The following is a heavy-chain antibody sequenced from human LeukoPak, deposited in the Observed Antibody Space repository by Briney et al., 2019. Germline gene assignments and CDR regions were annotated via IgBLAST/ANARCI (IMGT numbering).Heavy chain of an antibody. CDR2: IKEDGSVK. CDR1: GFTFNTYW. Sequence: GGSLRLSCAASGFTFNTYWMSWVRQAPGKGLEWVANIKEDGSVKYYVASVKGRFTISRDNPKNSLYLQMNSLRAEDTAVYYCAKVRPFHCSSTSCYFDYWGQGTLVTVSS. D-gene: IGHD2-2*01. V-gene: IGHV3-7*03. J-gene: IGHJ4*02. CDR3: AKVRPFHCSSTSCYFDY.